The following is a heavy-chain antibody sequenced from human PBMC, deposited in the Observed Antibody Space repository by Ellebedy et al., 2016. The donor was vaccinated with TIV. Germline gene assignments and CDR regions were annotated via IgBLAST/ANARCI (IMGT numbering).Heavy chain of an antibody. J-gene: IGHJ4*02. CDR2: INPDNGNT. CDR1: GYSFSTYG. CDR3: ARAYSYMLTGYLVPLDY. Sequence: AASVKVSCKASGYSFSTYGISWVRQAPGQGLEWMGWINPDNGNTHYAQRLQGRVTLTTDTSTSTAYMELRSLRSDDTAVYYCARAYSYMLTGYLVPLDYWGQGTLVTVSS. V-gene: IGHV1-18*04. D-gene: IGHD3-9*01.